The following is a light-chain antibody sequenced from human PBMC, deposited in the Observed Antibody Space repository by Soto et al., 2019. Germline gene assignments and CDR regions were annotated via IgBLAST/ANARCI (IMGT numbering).Light chain of an antibody. CDR3: CSYAGSSTFVV. J-gene: IGLJ2*01. CDR2: EGS. Sequence: QSVLTQPASVSGSPGQSITISCTGISSDVGTYNLVSWYQEHPGKAPKLMIYEGSKRPSGVSNRFSGSKSGNTASLTISGLQAEDEADYYCCSYAGSSTFVVFGGGTKVTVL. CDR1: SSDVGTYNL. V-gene: IGLV2-23*03.